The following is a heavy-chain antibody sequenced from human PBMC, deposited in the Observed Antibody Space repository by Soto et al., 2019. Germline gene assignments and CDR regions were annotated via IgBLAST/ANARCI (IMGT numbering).Heavy chain of an antibody. J-gene: IGHJ4*02. CDR1: GFTVSGNH. D-gene: IGHD6-13*01. Sequence: EVQLVESGGGLVQPGGSLRLSCAASGFTVSGNHMSWVRQAPGKGLAWISVIYSGDRTDYADSVKGRFTISRHNSKNTLYLQMNSLRAEATAVYYCARHYSSSWFYFDSWGQGTLVTVSS. CDR2: IYSGDRT. CDR3: ARHYSSSWFYFDS. V-gene: IGHV3-53*04.